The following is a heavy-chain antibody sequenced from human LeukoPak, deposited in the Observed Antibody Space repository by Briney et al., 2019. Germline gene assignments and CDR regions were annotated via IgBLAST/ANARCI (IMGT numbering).Heavy chain of an antibody. J-gene: IGHJ4*02. Sequence: GGSLRLSCAASGFTFSNYGMSWVRQAPGKGLERVSGISDSGAATYHADSVKGRFTISRDNSKSTLYLQMNNLGAEDTATYYCAKDRFRQSGSFFDLWGQGILVTVS. D-gene: IGHD1-26*01. CDR3: AKDRFRQSGSFFDL. CDR1: GFTFSNYG. CDR2: ISDSGAAT. V-gene: IGHV3-23*01.